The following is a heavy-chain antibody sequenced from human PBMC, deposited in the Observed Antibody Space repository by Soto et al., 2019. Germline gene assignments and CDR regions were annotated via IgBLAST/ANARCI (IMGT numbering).Heavy chain of an antibody. J-gene: IGHJ6*02. CDR2: ISYDGSTK. V-gene: IGHV3-30*18. CDR1: GFTFSSYG. CDR3: AKALAGRTARCYYYYGMDV. D-gene: IGHD1-1*01. Sequence: GGSLRLSCAASGFTFSSYGMHWVRQAPGRGLEWVAVISYDGSTKYYADSVKGRFTISRDNAKNTLYLQMNSLRAEDTAVHYCAKALAGRTARCYYYYGMDVWGQGTTVTVSS.